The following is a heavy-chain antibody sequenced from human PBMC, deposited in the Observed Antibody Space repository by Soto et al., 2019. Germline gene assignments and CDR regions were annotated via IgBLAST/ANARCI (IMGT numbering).Heavy chain of an antibody. CDR2: IWYDGSNK. CDR3: ARDLREYYGSGPIDS. J-gene: IGHJ4*02. V-gene: IGHV3-33*01. CDR1: GFTFSSYG. D-gene: IGHD3-10*01. Sequence: QVQLVESGGGVVQPGRSLRLSCAASGFTFSSYGMHWVRQAPGKGLEWVAIIWYDGSNKYYADSVKGRFTISRDNSKNTLYLQMNSLRAEDTAVYYCARDLREYYGSGPIDSWGQGTLVTVSS.